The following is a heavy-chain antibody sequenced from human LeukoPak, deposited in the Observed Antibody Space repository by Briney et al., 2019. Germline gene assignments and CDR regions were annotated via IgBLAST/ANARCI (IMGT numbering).Heavy chain of an antibody. Sequence: ASVKVSCKASGYTFTSYDINWVRQATGQGLEWMGWMNPNSGGTNYAQKFQGRVTMTRDTSISTAYMELSRLRSDDTAVYYCAREFPYCSSTSCPELGYWGQGTLVTVSS. CDR1: GYTFTSYD. D-gene: IGHD2-2*01. V-gene: IGHV1-2*02. CDR3: AREFPYCSSTSCPELGY. CDR2: MNPNSGGT. J-gene: IGHJ4*02.